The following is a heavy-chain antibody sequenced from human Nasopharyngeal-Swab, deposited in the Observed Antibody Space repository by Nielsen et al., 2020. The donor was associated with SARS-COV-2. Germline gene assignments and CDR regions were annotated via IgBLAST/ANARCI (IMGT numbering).Heavy chain of an antibody. J-gene: IGHJ6*02. CDR1: GYTHTELS. V-gene: IGHV1-24*01. D-gene: IGHD2-2*01. CDR3: RVVPAAMWYYYYGMDV. CDR2: FDPEDGGT. Sequence: ASVKVSCKVSGYTHTELSMHWVRQAPGKGLEWMGGFDPEDGGTIYAQKFQGRVTMTEDTSTDTAYMELSSLRSEDTAVYYCRVVPAAMWYYYYGMDVWGQGTTVTVSS.